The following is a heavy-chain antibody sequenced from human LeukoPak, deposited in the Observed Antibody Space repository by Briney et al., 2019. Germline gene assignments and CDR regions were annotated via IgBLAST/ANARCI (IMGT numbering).Heavy chain of an antibody. J-gene: IGHJ5*02. CDR2: IYYSGST. CDR1: GGSISSYY. CDR3: ARQSCSSTSCYVGWFDP. V-gene: IGHV4-59*08. D-gene: IGHD2-2*01. Sequence: SETLSLTCTVFGGSISSYYWSWIRQPPGKGLEWIGYIYYSGSTNYNPSLKSRVTISVDTSKNQFSLKLSSVTAADTAVYYCARQSCSSTSCYVGWFDPWGQGTLVTVSS.